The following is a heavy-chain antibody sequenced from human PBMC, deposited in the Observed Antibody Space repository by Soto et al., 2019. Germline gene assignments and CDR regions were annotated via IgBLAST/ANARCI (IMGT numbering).Heavy chain of an antibody. CDR3: ARDYGSGSYSDYYYGMDV. CDR2: ISSSGSTI. Sequence: GGSLRLSCAASGFTFSSYEMNWVRQAPGKGLEWVSYISSSGSTIYYADSVKGRFTISRDNAKNSLYLQMNSLRAEDTAVYYCARDYGSGSYSDYYYGMDVWGQGTTVTV. V-gene: IGHV3-48*03. D-gene: IGHD3-10*01. CDR1: GFTFSSYE. J-gene: IGHJ6*02.